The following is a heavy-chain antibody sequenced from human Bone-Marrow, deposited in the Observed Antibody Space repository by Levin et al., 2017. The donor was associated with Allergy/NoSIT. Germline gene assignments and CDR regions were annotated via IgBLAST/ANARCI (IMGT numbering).Heavy chain of an antibody. CDR1: GFTFSSYG. D-gene: IGHD3-10*01. J-gene: IGHJ4*02. CDR3: AKDLDGSGAVVDY. Sequence: GGSLRLSCAASGFTFSSYGMHWVRQAPGKGLEWVAVISYDGSNKYYADSVKGRFTISRDNSKNTLYLQMNSLRAEDTAVYYCAKDLDGSGAVVDYWGQGTLVTVSS. CDR2: ISYDGSNK. V-gene: IGHV3-30*18.